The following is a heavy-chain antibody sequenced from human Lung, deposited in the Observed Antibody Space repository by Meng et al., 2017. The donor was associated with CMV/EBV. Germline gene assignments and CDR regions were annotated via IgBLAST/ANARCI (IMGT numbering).Heavy chain of an antibody. D-gene: IGHD2-2*02. Sequence: SCAASGFTFSSYSMNWVRQARGKELQWVSSMSSSSSYIYYADSVKGQFTISRDNAKNSLYLQMNSLRAEKTAVYYCARDLSIVPVAISYLFGMDDXGQGTTVTVSS. CDR3: ARDLSIVPVAISYLFGMDD. J-gene: IGHJ6*02. V-gene: IGHV3-21*01. CDR1: GFTFSSYS. CDR2: MSSSSSYI.